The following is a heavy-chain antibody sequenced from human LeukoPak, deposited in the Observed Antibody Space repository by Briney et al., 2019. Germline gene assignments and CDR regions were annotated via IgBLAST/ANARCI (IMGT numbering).Heavy chain of an antibody. J-gene: IGHJ3*01. Sequence: TGGSLRLSCVASGFSLSSYYMHWIRQAPGKGLVWVAHIDPDGSVANYGDSVKGRFTISRDNAKNTLYLQIDSLRAEDTAVYYCVIELSRGLRVFVVWGQGTMVTVSS. CDR2: IDPDGSVA. V-gene: IGHV3-74*01. D-gene: IGHD2-2*01. CDR1: GFSLSSYY. CDR3: VIELSRGLRVFVV.